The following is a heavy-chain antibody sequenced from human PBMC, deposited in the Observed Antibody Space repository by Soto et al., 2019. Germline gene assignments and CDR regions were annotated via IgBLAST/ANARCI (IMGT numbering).Heavy chain of an antibody. CDR1: GFTFSDYY. CDR3: ARGNRRSTWDYYFDY. CDR2: ISSSGNTI. Sequence: QVQLVESGGGLVKPGGSLRLSCAASGFTFSDYYMSWIRQAPGKGLEWVSYISSSGNTIYYADSVKGRFTIYRDNAXXSQYLEVNNLRADDTAVYYCARGNRRSTWDYYFDYWGQGTLVTVSS. J-gene: IGHJ4*02. V-gene: IGHV3-11*01. D-gene: IGHD1-26*01.